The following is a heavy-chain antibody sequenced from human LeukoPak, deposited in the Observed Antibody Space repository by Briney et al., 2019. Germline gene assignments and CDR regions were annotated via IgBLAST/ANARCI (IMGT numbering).Heavy chain of an antibody. J-gene: IGHJ4*02. CDR3: ARDDAADGGYLDH. V-gene: IGHV3-23*01. CDR2: ISGSSGRK. CDR1: EFTFSSYA. Sequence: GGSLRLSCPASEFTFSSYAMSWVRQAPGKGREGVSRISGSSGRKYYTESVTGRFTISRDNSKNLVYLQMNSLRAEDTAIYYCARDDAADGGYLDHWGQGTLVTVSS. D-gene: IGHD3-10*01.